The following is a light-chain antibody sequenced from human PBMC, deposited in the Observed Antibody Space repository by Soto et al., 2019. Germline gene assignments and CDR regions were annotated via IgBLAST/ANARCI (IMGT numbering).Light chain of an antibody. CDR2: EVR. Sequence: QSVLTQPSSVSRSPGQSITSSFTRTSCDIVSYNFIFWYHHHPGNTPKLLNYEVRYRPSWISDRFSGSNSASAASLAFSWLQANDVADYFCPSYKSPTSPPPLVFGSGTTVTVL. CDR1: SCDIVSYNF. CDR3: PSYKSPTSPPPLV. J-gene: IGLJ1*01. V-gene: IGLV2-14*01.